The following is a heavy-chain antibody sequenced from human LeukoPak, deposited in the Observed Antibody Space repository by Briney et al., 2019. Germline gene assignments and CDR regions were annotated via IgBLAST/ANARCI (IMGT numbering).Heavy chain of an antibody. CDR1: GGSFSGYY. Sequence: SETLSLTCAVYGGSFSGYYWSWIRQPPGKGLEWIGEINHSGSTNYNPSLKSRVTISVDTSKDQFSLKLSSVTAADTAVYYCARGRSIVAVLPFDYWGQGTLVTVSS. CDR2: INHSGST. D-gene: IGHD2-15*01. CDR3: ARGRSIVAVLPFDY. V-gene: IGHV4-34*01. J-gene: IGHJ4*02.